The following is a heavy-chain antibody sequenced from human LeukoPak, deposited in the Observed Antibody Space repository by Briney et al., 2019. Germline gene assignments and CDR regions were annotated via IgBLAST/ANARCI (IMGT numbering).Heavy chain of an antibody. D-gene: IGHD2-21*02. CDR3: ARGVSRRRVTAQPYYYYYYMDV. V-gene: IGHV1-8*01. CDR1: GYTFTSYD. Sequence: ASVKVSCKASGYTFTSYDINWVRQATGQGLEWMGWMNPNSGNTGYAQKFQGRVTMTRNTSISTAYMELSSLRSEDTAVYYCARGVSRRRVTAQPYYYYYYMDVWGKGTTVTISS. J-gene: IGHJ6*03. CDR2: MNPNSGNT.